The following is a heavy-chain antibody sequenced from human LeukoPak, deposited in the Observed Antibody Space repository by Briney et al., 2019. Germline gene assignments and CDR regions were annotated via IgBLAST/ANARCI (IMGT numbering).Heavy chain of an antibody. J-gene: IGHJ4*02. CDR2: IDSDGTTT. Sequence: RSGGSLRLSCAASGFTFSNYWIHWVRQVPGKGLVWVSRIDSDGTTTRYADSVKGRFTISRDNAKNSLYLQMNSLRAEDTAVYYCARDRSNEWLRRRYYFDYWGQGTLVTVSS. CDR3: ARDRSNEWLRRRYYFDY. CDR1: GFTFSNYW. V-gene: IGHV3-74*01. D-gene: IGHD5-12*01.